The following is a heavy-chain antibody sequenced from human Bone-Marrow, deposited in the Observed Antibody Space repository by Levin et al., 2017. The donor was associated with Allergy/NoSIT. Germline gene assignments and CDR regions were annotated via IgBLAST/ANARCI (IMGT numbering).Heavy chain of an antibody. CDR2: ISYDGSNK. V-gene: IGHV3-30-3*01. D-gene: IGHD2-15*01. CDR1: GFTFSSYA. CDR3: ASSELVVVVAAGYFDY. J-gene: IGHJ4*02. Sequence: GGSLRLSCAASGFTFSSYAMHWVRQAPGKGLEWVAVISYDGSNKYYADSVKGRFTISRDNSKNTLYLQMNSLRAEDTAVYYCASSELVVVVAAGYFDYWGQGTLVTVSS.